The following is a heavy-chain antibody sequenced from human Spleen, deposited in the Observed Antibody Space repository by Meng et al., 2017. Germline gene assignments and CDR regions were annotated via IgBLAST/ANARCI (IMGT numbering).Heavy chain of an antibody. D-gene: IGHD3-16*02. Sequence: SETLSLTCTVSGGSVSGYYWTWIRQPPGKGLEWIGNIHYSGTTKYNPSLQSRATISVDTSKSQFSLKLTSVTAADTAVYYCARGRRYDYVWGSYRSSYYYYGMDVWGQGTTVTVSS. CDR3: ARGRRYDYVWGSYRSSYYYYGMDV. J-gene: IGHJ6*02. CDR1: GGSVSGYY. V-gene: IGHV4-59*02. CDR2: IHYSGTT.